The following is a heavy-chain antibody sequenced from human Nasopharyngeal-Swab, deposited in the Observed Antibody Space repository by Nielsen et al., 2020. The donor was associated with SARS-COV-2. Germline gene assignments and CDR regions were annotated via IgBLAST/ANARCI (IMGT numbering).Heavy chain of an antibody. CDR1: GGSISSSNW. J-gene: IGHJ4*02. Sequence: SETLSLTCAVSGGSISSSNWWRWVRPPPGKGLEWIGEIYHSGSTNYNPSLKSRVTISVDKSKNQFSLKLSSVTAADTAVYYCAMGLGGYCSGGSCFDYWGQGTLVTVSS. CDR3: AMGLGGYCSGGSCFDY. D-gene: IGHD2-15*01. CDR2: IYHSGST. V-gene: IGHV4-4*02.